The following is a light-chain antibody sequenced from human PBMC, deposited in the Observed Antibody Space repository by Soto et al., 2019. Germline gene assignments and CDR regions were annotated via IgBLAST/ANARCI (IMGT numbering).Light chain of an antibody. J-gene: IGKJ1*01. CDR2: GAS. Sequence: DIQMTQSPSTLSASVGDRVTITCRASQSIRSWLAWYQQKPEKAPKLLISGASTLESGVPSRFSGSESGTEFTLTISSLQPYDFATYYCQQYSNYPWTFGQGTKVEIK. CDR1: QSIRSW. V-gene: IGKV1-5*01. CDR3: QQYSNYPWT.